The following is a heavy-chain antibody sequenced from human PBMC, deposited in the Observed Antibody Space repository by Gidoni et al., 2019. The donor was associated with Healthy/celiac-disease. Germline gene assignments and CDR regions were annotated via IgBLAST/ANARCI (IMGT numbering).Heavy chain of an antibody. D-gene: IGHD3-22*01. Sequence: EVQLVESGGGLVQPGGSLRLSCAASGFTFSSYEMNWVRQAPGKVLEWVSYISSSGSTIYYADSVKGRFNISRDNAKNSLYLQMNSLRAEDTAVYYCARDGATMIVVVNNYYYGMDVWGQGTTVTVSS. J-gene: IGHJ6*02. CDR1: GFTFSSYE. CDR3: ARDGATMIVVVNNYYYGMDV. V-gene: IGHV3-48*03. CDR2: ISSSGSTI.